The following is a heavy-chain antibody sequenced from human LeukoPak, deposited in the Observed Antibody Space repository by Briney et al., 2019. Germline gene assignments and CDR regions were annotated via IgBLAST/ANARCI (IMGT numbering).Heavy chain of an antibody. D-gene: IGHD6-19*01. Sequence: PGRSLRLSCAASGFTFSSYAMHWVRQAPGKGPEWVAVISYDGSNKYYADSVKGRFTISRDNSKNTLYLQMNSLRAEDTAVYYCARSRGLFDYWGQGTLVTVSS. J-gene: IGHJ4*02. CDR3: ARSRGLFDY. CDR2: ISYDGSNK. V-gene: IGHV3-30*04. CDR1: GFTFSSYA.